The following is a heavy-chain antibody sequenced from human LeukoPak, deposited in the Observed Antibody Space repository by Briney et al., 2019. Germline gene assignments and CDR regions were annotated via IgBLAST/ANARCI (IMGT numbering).Heavy chain of an antibody. J-gene: IGHJ4*02. CDR2: ISGSGGST. CDR1: GFTFSDYY. CDR3: ATTAGYWGSYG. V-gene: IGHV3-23*01. D-gene: IGHD7-27*01. Sequence: GGSLRLSCAASGFTFSDYYMSWIRQAPGKGLEWVSGISGSGGSTYYADSVKGRFTISRDNSKNTLYLQMNSLRAEDTAVYYCATTAGYWGSYGWGQGTLVTVSS.